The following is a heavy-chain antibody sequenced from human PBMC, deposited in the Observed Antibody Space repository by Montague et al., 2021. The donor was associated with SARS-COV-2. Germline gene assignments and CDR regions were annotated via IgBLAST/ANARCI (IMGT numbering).Heavy chain of an antibody. CDR1: GDSISNYY. Sequence: SETLSLTCTVSGDSISNYYWSWIRQPPGKGLEWIGYIYYSGSTNYNPSLKSRVTISVDTSKNQFSLKVNSVTAADTAAYYCARHYSATLPAVYWGQGTLVTVSS. CDR3: ARHYSATLPAVY. J-gene: IGHJ4*02. CDR2: IYYSGST. D-gene: IGHD2-15*01. V-gene: IGHV4-59*08.